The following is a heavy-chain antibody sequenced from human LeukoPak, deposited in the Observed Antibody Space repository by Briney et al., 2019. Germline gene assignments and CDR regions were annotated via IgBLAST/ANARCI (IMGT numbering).Heavy chain of an antibody. CDR2: INPSGGST. CDR1: GYTFTSYY. J-gene: IGHJ4*02. CDR3: ARAKWEIALDY. D-gene: IGHD1-26*01. Sequence: GASVKVSFKASGYTFTSYYMHWVRQAPGQGLEWMGIINPSGGSTSYAQKFQGRVTMTRDMSTSTVYMELSSLRSEDTAVYYCARAKWEIALDYWGQGTLVTVSS. V-gene: IGHV1-46*01.